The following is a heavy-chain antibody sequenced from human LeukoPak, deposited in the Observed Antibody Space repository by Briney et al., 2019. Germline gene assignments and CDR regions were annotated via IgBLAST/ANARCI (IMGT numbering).Heavy chain of an antibody. D-gene: IGHD2-2*01. Sequence: GASVKVSCKASGYTFTSYDINWVRQATGQGLEWMGWMNPNSGNTGYAQKFQGRVTMTRNTSISTAYMELSSLRSEDTAVYYCASQPLGYCSSTSCLLYGMDVWGQGTTVTVSS. CDR3: ASQPLGYCSSTSCLLYGMDV. CDR2: MNPNSGNT. CDR1: GYTFTSYD. V-gene: IGHV1-8*01. J-gene: IGHJ6*02.